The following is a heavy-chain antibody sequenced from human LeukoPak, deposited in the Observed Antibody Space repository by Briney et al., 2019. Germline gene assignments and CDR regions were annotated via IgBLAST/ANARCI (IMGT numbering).Heavy chain of an antibody. J-gene: IGHJ3*02. D-gene: IGHD3-16*01. CDR2: ISRSSSDI. V-gene: IGHV3-21*01. CDR1: GFTSSSYS. CDR3: ARDTEGLSDI. Sequence: GGSLTLSCAASGFTSSSYSLNCVRQPPGKGLEWVSSISRSSSDIAYADSVKGRFTISRDNAKNSLYLQMNSLRAEDTAVYYCARDTEGLSDIWGQGTMVTVSS.